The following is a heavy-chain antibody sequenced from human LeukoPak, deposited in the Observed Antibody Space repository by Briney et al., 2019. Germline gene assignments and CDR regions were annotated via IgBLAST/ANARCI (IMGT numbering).Heavy chain of an antibody. CDR2: INPSGGST. CDR1: GYTFTSYY. D-gene: IGHD3-22*01. J-gene: IGHJ4*02. V-gene: IGHV1-46*01. Sequence: ASVKVSCKASGYTFTSYYMHWVRQAPGQGLEWMAIINPSGGSTNYAQKFQGRVTMTRDTSTRTVYMELSSLRSEDTAVYYCARDPRPSYDSSDYYYPGDYWGQGTLVTVSS. CDR3: ARDPRPSYDSSDYYYPGDY.